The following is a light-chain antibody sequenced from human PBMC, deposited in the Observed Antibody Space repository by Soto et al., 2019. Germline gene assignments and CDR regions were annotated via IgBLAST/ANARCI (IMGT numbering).Light chain of an antibody. CDR2: DVS. J-gene: IGLJ1*01. CDR3: CSYTSSNTLFV. CDR1: SSDVGGYNY. V-gene: IGLV2-14*03. Sequence: QSALTQPASVSGSPGQSITISCTGTSSDVGGYNYVSWYQQHPGKAPKLMIYDVSNRPSGVSNHFSGSKSGNTASLTISGLQAEDDADYYCCSYTSSNTLFVFGTGTKVTVL.